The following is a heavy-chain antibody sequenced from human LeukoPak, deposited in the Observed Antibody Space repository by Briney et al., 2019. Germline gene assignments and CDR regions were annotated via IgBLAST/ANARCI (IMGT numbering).Heavy chain of an antibody. CDR1: GFTFSSYW. CDR3: GRDMDV. V-gene: IGHV3-74*01. Sequence: GGSLRLSCAASGFTFSSYWMHWVRQAPGKGPVWVARTNRDGSSTAYADSVKGRFTISRDNTNNLLYLQMNSLRAEDTALYYCGRDMDVWGKGTTVTVSS. J-gene: IGHJ6*04. CDR2: TNRDGSST.